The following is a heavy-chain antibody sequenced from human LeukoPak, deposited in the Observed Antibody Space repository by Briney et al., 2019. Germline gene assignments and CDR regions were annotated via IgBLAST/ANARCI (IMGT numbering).Heavy chain of an antibody. CDR2: IDPNSGGT. CDR3: ASHGSGSYFSYVS. CDR1: GYTFIAYY. V-gene: IGHV1-2*02. D-gene: IGHD3-10*01. J-gene: IGHJ5*02. Sequence: ASVKVSCTASGYTFIAYYMHWVRQAPGQGLEWMGWIDPNSGGTIYAQKFQGRVTVTRDTSISTVYMELSGLRSDDTAVYYCASHGSGSYFSYVSWGQGTLVTVSS.